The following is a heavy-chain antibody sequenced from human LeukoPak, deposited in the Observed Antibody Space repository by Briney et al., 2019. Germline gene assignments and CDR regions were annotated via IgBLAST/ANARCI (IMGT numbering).Heavy chain of an antibody. CDR1: GGSISGYY. CDR3: ARHAYAGYDFDY. D-gene: IGHD5-12*01. CDR2: IYYSGST. J-gene: IGHJ4*02. Sequence: SETLSLTCTVSGGSISGYYWSWIRQPPGKGLEWIGYIYYSGSTNYNPSLKSRVTISVDTSKNQFSLKLSSVTAADTAVYYCARHAYAGYDFDYWGQGTLVTVSS. V-gene: IGHV4-59*08.